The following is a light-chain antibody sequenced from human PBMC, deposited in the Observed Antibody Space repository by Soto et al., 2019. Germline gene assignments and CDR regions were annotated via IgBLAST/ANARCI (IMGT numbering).Light chain of an antibody. CDR2: EVS. J-gene: IGLJ1*01. V-gene: IGLV2-8*01. CDR3: SSYAGSSTYV. Sequence: QPALAEHPSASGSPGHSVTISCTGTSSDVGGYDYVSWYQQHPGKAPKLMIYEVSKRPSGVPDRFSGSKSGNTASLTVSGLQAEDEADYYCSSYAGSSTYVFGTGTKVTVL. CDR1: SSDVGGYDY.